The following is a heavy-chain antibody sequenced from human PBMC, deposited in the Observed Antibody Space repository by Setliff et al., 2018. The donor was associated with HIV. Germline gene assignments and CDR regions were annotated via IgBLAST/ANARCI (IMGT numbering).Heavy chain of an antibody. J-gene: IGHJ4*02. CDR3: LLDVPLILRTSPPL. CDR2: INHSGNT. V-gene: IGHV4-34*01. Sequence: SQTLSLTCAVYGGSLSDHYWSWIRQPPGKGLEWIGEINHSGNTTYNPSLKSRVTMSVDTTKNQFSLKLNTVTAADTATYYCLLDVPLILRTSPPLWGQGTPVTVSS. CDR1: GGSLSDHY. D-gene: IGHD2-8*02.